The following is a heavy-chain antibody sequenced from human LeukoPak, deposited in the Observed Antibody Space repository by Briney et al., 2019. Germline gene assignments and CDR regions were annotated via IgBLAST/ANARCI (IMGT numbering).Heavy chain of an antibody. J-gene: IGHJ4*02. Sequence: GGSLRLSCVGSGFSFSRYEMNWARQAPGKGLGWISAIRAGGSAAFYADSVRGRFTISRDDARNLLYLQMNSLRVGDTATYYCARVGDSGSYLSYWGRGTLVTVSS. CDR3: ARVGDSGSYLSY. V-gene: IGHV3-48*03. D-gene: IGHD1-26*01. CDR2: IRAGGSAA. CDR1: GFSFSRYE.